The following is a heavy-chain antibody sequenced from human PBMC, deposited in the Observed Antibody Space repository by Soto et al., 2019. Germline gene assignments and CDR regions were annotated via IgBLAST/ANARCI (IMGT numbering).Heavy chain of an antibody. CDR3: ARDRLGDGYNDY. D-gene: IGHD5-12*01. CDR1: GDSVSINSAA. Sequence: PSQTLSLTFAMSGDSVSINSAAWSSIRQSPSRGLEWLGRTYYRSKWYNNYAVSVKSRITIKPDTSKNQFSLQLNSVTPGDTAVYYCARDRLGDGYNDYWGQGTLVTVSS. J-gene: IGHJ4*02. V-gene: IGHV6-1*01. CDR2: TYYRSKWYN.